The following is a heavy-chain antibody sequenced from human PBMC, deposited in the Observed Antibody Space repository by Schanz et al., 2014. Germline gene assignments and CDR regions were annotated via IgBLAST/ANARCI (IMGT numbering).Heavy chain of an antibody. CDR3: ARHMGRLSSSRGNYFDY. D-gene: IGHD6-13*01. J-gene: IGHJ4*02. Sequence: QVQLQESGPGLVKPSETLSLTCTVSGGSISTYYWSWIRQPAGKGLEWIGSIYYSGSTYYNPSLKSRVPISVDPSKNHFPLKLSSVPAADTALYYCARHMGRLSSSRGNYFDYWGQGTLVTVSS. CDR2: IYYSGST. CDR1: GGSISTYY. V-gene: IGHV4-59*05.